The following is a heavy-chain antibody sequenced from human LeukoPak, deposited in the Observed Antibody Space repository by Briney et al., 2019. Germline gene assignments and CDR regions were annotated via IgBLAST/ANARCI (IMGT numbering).Heavy chain of an antibody. CDR1: GYTFTNYK. J-gene: IGHJ5*02. Sequence: GASVNVSCKASGYTFTNYKINWVRQAPGQGLEWMGWINPENGRTEYAPMSQGRITMTRDTSISTAYMELTRLRLDDTAIYFCARSPINLVGAVIPNWLDPWGQGTLVSVSS. CDR2: INPENGRT. V-gene: IGHV1-2*02. CDR3: ARSPINLVGAVIPNWLDP. D-gene: IGHD3-10*01.